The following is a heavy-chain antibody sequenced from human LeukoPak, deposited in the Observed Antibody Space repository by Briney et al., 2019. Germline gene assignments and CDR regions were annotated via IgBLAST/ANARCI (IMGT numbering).Heavy chain of an antibody. J-gene: IGHJ4*02. CDR2: IYHSGST. CDR1: GYSITSGYY. V-gene: IGHV4-38-2*01. D-gene: IGHD1-26*01. CDR3: ARGSAMDY. Sequence: PSETLSLTCAVSGYSITSGYYWGWIRPPPGKGLEWIGNIYHSGSTYYNPSLKSRVTLSVDTSKNQFSLKLTFVTAADTAVYYCARGSAMDYWGQGSLVTVSS.